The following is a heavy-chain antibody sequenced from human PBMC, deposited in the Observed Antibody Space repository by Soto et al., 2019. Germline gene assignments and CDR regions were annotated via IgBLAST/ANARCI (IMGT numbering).Heavy chain of an antibody. CDR3: AKSQVDTRPTNGMDV. CDR1: GFTFSSYG. D-gene: IGHD5-12*01. Sequence: QVQLVESGGGVVQPGRSLRLSCAASGFTFSSYGMHWVRQAPGKGLEWVAVISYDGSNKYYADSVKGRFTISRDNSKNTLYLQMNRLRAEDTAVYYCAKSQVDTRPTNGMDVWGQGTTVTVSS. J-gene: IGHJ6*02. V-gene: IGHV3-30*18. CDR2: ISYDGSNK.